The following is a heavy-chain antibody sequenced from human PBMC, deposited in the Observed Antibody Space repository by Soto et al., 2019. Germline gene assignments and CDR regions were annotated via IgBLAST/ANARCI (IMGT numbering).Heavy chain of an antibody. D-gene: IGHD2-2*01. CDR3: AKLAVVVPATPHDYMDV. CDR1: GFTFSYYG. Sequence: GGSLRLSCVASGFTFSYYGMHWVRHSPGKGLEWVAVISYHGNEYYSDSVKGRFTISRDNSEKTLYLQMNSLRAEDTTVYYCAKLAVVVPATPHDYMDVWGQGTAVTVS. V-gene: IGHV3-30*18. J-gene: IGHJ6*02. CDR2: ISYHGNE.